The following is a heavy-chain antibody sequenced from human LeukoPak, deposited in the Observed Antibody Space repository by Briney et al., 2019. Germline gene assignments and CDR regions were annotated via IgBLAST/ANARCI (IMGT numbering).Heavy chain of an antibody. J-gene: IGHJ4*01. Sequence: GGSLRLSCAGSGFPFSSYPISWVRQPPGKGLEWVSAITASGDSTYSADSVQGRFTISRDNSENMLYLQMNSLRAEDTAVYYCVKRSRDGYNSPLDIWGQGTLVTVSS. CDR1: GFPFSSYP. CDR3: VKRSRDGYNSPLDI. CDR2: ITASGDST. V-gene: IGHV3-23*01. D-gene: IGHD5-24*01.